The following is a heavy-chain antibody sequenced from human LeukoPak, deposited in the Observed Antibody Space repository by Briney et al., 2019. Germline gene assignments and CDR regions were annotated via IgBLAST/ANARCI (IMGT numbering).Heavy chain of an antibody. CDR1: GFTFSSYW. J-gene: IGHJ4*02. CDR2: IKQDGSEK. Sequence: GGSLRLSCAASGFTFSSYWMSWIRQAPGKGLEWVATIKQDGSEKYYVDSVKGRFTISRDNAKSSLYLQMNSLRAEDTAVYYCAKIPGGSSNDYWGQGTLVTVSS. CDR3: AKIPGGSSNDY. V-gene: IGHV3-7*01. D-gene: IGHD6-6*01.